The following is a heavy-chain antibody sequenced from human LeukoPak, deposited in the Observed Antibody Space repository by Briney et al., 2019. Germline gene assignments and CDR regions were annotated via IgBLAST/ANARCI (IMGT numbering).Heavy chain of an antibody. CDR2: IYPGDSDT. J-gene: IGHJ4*02. CDR3: ARLTLAAAGFDY. Sequence: GESLKISCKGSGHTFTAYWIGWVRQMPGKGLEWMGIIYPGDSDTRYSPSLQGQVTISADKSISTAYLQWSSLKASDTAMYYCARLTLAAAGFDYWGQGTLVTVSS. D-gene: IGHD6-13*01. CDR1: GHTFTAYW. V-gene: IGHV5-51*01.